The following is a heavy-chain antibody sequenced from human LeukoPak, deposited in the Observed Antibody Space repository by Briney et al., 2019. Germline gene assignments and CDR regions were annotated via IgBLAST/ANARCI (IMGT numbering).Heavy chain of an antibody. J-gene: IGHJ5*02. CDR1: GASITSYY. CDR3: ARGYYSSWYVNWFDP. Sequence: PSETLSLTCTVSGASITSYYWSWIRQPAGKGLEWIGRIYASGSTNYNPSLKSRVTISVDTSKKQFSLKLSSVTAADTAVYYCARGYYSSWYVNWFDPWGQGTLVTVSS. V-gene: IGHV4-4*07. CDR2: IYASGST. D-gene: IGHD6-13*01.